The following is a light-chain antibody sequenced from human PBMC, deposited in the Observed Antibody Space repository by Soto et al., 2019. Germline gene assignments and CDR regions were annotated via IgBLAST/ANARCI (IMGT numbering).Light chain of an antibody. CDR1: QSISSY. CDR3: QQSFSKFLYT. V-gene: IGKV1-39*01. J-gene: IGKJ2*01. CDR2: AAS. Sequence: DIQMTQSPSSLSASVGDRVTITCRAGQSISSYLNWYQQKPGKAPKLLIYAASSLQSGVPSRFSGSGSGTDFTLTISSLQPEDFATYYCQQSFSKFLYTFGQGTKVDIK.